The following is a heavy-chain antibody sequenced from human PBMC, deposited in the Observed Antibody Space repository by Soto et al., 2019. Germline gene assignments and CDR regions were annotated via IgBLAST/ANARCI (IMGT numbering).Heavy chain of an antibody. D-gene: IGHD2-8*01. CDR1: GGSISSSSYY. Sequence: PSETLSLTCTVSGGSISSSSYYWGWIRQPPGKGLEWIGSIYYSGSTYYNPSLKSRVTISVDTSKNQFSLKLSSVTAADTAVYYCAILRGLTVYAILYYYGMDVWGQGTTVT. V-gene: IGHV4-39*01. J-gene: IGHJ6*02. CDR2: IYYSGST. CDR3: AILRGLTVYAILYYYGMDV.